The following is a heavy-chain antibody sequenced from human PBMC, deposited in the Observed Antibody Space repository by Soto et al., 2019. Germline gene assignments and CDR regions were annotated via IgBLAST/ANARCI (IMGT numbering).Heavy chain of an antibody. J-gene: IGHJ4*02. CDR2: ISAYNGNT. CDR3: ARSNIVVVTAAHDYFDY. V-gene: IGHV1-18*01. Sequence: ASVKVSCKASGYTFTSYGISWVRQAPGQGLEWMGWISAYNGNTNYAQKLQGRVTMTTDTSTSTAYMELRSLRSDDTAVYYCARSNIVVVTAAHDYFDYWGQGTLVTVSS. D-gene: IGHD2-2*01. CDR1: GYTFTSYG.